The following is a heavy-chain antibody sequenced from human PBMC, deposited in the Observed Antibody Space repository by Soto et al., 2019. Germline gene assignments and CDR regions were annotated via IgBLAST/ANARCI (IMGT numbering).Heavy chain of an antibody. CDR1: GFTFSSYG. V-gene: IGHV3-33*01. CDR2: IWYDGSNK. Sequence: QVQLVESGGGVVQPGRSLRLSCAASGFTFSSYGMHWVRQAPGKGLEWVAVIWYDGSNKYYADSVKGRFTISRDNSKNTRYLQMNSLRAEDTAVYYCARVGWELRGDFDYWGQGTLVTVSS. CDR3: ARVGWELRGDFDY. J-gene: IGHJ4*02. D-gene: IGHD1-26*01.